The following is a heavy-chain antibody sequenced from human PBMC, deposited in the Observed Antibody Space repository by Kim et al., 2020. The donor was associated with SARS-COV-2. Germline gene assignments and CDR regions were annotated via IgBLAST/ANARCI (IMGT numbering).Heavy chain of an antibody. CDR3: ASDDYGTIEFAY. V-gene: IGHV4-39*02. J-gene: IGHJ4*01. CDR1: GGSISSSTYY. Sequence: SETLSLTCTVSGGSISSSTYYWGWIRQPPGKGLEWIGSIYQSANTYYNPSLKSRVTISGDPAKNQVSLKMTSVTAADTAIYYCASDDYGTIEFAYWGHGGLVTVAS. D-gene: IGHD4-17*01. CDR2: IYQSANT.